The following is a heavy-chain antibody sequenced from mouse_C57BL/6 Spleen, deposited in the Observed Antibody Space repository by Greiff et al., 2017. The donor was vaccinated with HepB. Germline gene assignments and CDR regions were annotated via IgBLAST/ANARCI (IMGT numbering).Heavy chain of an antibody. CDR2: IYPGDGDT. V-gene: IGHV1-82*01. Sequence: QVQLQQSGPELVKPGASVKISCKASGYAFSSSWMNWVKQRPGKGLEWIGRIYPGDGDTNYNGKFKGKATLTADKSSSTAYMQLSSLTSDDSAVYFCARWLLYAMAYWGQGASVTVSS. CDR1: GYAFSSSW. J-gene: IGHJ4*01. CDR3: ARWLLYAMAY. D-gene: IGHD2-3*01.